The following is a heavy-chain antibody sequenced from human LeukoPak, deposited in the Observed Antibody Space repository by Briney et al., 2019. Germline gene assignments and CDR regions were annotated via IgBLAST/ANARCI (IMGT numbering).Heavy chain of an antibody. J-gene: IGHJ4*02. D-gene: IGHD3-10*01. CDR1: GGSISSNNW. Sequence: SGTLSLTCAVSGGSISSNNWWSWVRQSPGKGLERIGEIYHSGSTNYNPSLKSRVTISLDKSKNQFSLKLSSVTAADTAVYYCANIQGSYYDWGQGTLVTVSS. V-gene: IGHV4-4*02. CDR3: ANIQGSYYD. CDR2: IYHSGST.